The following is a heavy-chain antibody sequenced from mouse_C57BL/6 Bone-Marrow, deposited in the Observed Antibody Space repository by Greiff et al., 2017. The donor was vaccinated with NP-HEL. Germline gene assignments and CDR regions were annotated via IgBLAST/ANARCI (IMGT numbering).Heavy chain of an antibody. Sequence: EVKLVESGGGLVQPGGSLSLSCAASGFTFTDYYMSWVRQPPGKALEWLGFIRNKANGYTTEYSASVKGWFTISRDNSQSILYLQMNALRAEDSATYYCARYEGYYYGSSYLYAMDYWGQGTSVTVSS. D-gene: IGHD1-1*01. J-gene: IGHJ4*01. CDR3: ARYEGYYYGSSYLYAMDY. CDR2: IRNKANGYTT. V-gene: IGHV7-3*01. CDR1: GFTFTDYY.